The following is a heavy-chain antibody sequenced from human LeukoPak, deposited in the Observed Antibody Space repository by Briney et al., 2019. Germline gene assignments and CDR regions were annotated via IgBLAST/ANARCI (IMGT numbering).Heavy chain of an antibody. V-gene: IGHV3-21*01. J-gene: IGHJ1*01. CDR3: AREAITMTLLEYFQH. Sequence: PGGSLRLSCAASGFTFSSYSMNWVRQAPGKGLEWVSSISSSSSYIYYADSVKGRFTISRDNAKNSLFLQMNSLRPEDTAVYYCAREAITMTLLEYFQHWGKGTPVTVSS. CDR2: ISSSSSYI. CDR1: GFTFSSYS. D-gene: IGHD3-22*01.